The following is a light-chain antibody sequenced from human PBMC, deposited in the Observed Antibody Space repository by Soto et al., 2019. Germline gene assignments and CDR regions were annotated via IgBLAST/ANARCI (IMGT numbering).Light chain of an antibody. CDR3: QQYNNWPRAT. CDR2: RTS. J-gene: IGKJ4*01. V-gene: IGKV3-15*01. CDR1: QSISSN. Sequence: EIVMTQSPATLSVSPGERATLSCMASQSISSNLAWYQQKPGQAPRLLMFRTSSRATGFPARFSGSGSGTEFNLTISSLQSADFGVYYCQQYNNWPRATFGGGTKVDI.